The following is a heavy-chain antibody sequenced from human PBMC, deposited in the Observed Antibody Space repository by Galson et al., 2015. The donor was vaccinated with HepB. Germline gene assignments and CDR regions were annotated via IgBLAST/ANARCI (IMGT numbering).Heavy chain of an antibody. V-gene: IGHV4-4*02. CDR3: ARVGGDLLQGRGYYYYMDV. Sequence: SETLSLTCAVSGDSITSGHWWSWVRQSPGKGLEWIGEVYHSGTANYNPSLQSRVAISVDKSKNEFTLNVRPVTAADTAVYYCARVGGDLLQGRGYYYYMDVWGNGIPVTVSS. CDR1: GDSITSGHW. J-gene: IGHJ6*03. CDR2: VYHSGTA. D-gene: IGHD3-16*01.